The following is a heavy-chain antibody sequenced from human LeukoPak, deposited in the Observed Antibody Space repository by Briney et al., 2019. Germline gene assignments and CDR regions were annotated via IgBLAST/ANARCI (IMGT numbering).Heavy chain of an antibody. J-gene: IGHJ4*02. D-gene: IGHD3-10*01. CDR3: ANAPYGSGSPTDY. CDR2: IRSDGSTK. Sequence: GGSLRLSCAASGFTFTNYGLHWVRQAPGKGLEWVAFIRSDGSTKYFADSVKGRFTISRDNSKNTLYLQMNSLRAEDTAVYYCANAPYGSGSPTDYWGQGTLVTVSS. V-gene: IGHV3-30*02. CDR1: GFTFTNYG.